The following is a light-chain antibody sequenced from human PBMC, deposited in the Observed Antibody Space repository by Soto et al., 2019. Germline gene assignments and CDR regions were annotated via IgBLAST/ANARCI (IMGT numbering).Light chain of an antibody. CDR1: KLGDKY. CDR2: QDS. V-gene: IGLV3-1*01. Sequence: SYELTQPPSVSVSPGQTASITCSGDKLGDKYACWYQQKPGQSPVLVIYQDSKRPSGIPERFSGSNSGNTATLTISGTQAMDEADYYCQSYDSSLSEWVFGGGTKLTVL. CDR3: QSYDSSLSEWV. J-gene: IGLJ2*01.